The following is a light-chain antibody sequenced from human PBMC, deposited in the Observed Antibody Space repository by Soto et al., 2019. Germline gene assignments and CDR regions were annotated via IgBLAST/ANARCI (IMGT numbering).Light chain of an antibody. J-gene: IGKJ1*01. Sequence: EIVLTQSPGTLSLSPGDRATLSCRASQSVTSNFLSWYQQKPGQAPMLLIYGASSRATGIPDRFSGSGSGTDFTLTISRLEPEDFAVYYCQQYGTSPWTFGQGTKVEIK. V-gene: IGKV3-20*01. CDR2: GAS. CDR1: QSVTSNF. CDR3: QQYGTSPWT.